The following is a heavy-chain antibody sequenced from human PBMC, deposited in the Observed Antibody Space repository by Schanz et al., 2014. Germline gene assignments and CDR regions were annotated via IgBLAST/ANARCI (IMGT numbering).Heavy chain of an antibody. J-gene: IGHJ4*02. CDR1: GFNFGSHG. V-gene: IGHV3-33*01. CDR3: VRDSFFAFDY. Sequence: QVQLVESGGGVVQPGRSLRLSCAASGFNFGSHGMHWVRQAPGKGLEWVAVISYDGSFKNYADSVRGRITMSRDNAKNSVFLQMNSLRAEDTAVYYCVRDSFFAFDYWGQGTLXTVSS. CDR2: ISYDGSFK. D-gene: IGHD3-3*01.